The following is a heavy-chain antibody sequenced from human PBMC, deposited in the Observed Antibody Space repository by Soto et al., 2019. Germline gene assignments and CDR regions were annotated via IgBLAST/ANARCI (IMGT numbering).Heavy chain of an antibody. D-gene: IGHD2-15*01. CDR2: TYYRSKWYN. V-gene: IGHV6-1*01. CDR1: GDSVSSNSSA. Sequence: SQTLSLTCAISGDSVSSNSSAWSLIRQSPSRGLEWLGRTYYRSKWYNDYAVSVRSGITINPDTSKNQFSLQLNSVTPQDTAVYYCTRGAVAHFDYRSQGALVTIAS. CDR3: TRGAVAHFDY. J-gene: IGHJ4*02.